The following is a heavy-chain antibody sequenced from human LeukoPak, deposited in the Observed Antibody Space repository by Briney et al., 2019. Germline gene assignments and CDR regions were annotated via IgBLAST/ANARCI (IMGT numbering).Heavy chain of an antibody. CDR2: ISAYNGNT. CDR1: GYTFTSYG. Sequence: ASVKVSCKASGYTFTSYGISWVRQAPGQGLEWMGWISAYNGNTNYAQKLQGRVRMTEDTSTDTADMELRSLSSEDTAIYFCAGYYFDSSGLVAMDYWGQGTLVTVSS. V-gene: IGHV1-18*01. D-gene: IGHD3-22*01. CDR3: AGYYFDSSGLVAMDY. J-gene: IGHJ4*02.